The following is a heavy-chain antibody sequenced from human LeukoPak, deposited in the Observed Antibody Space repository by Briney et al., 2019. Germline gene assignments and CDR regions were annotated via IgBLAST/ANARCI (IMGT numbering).Heavy chain of an antibody. D-gene: IGHD2-2*01. CDR3: ATDVPAVTIFGY. CDR1: GFTFSSYA. V-gene: IGHV3-74*01. Sequence: GGSLRLSCAASGFTFSSYAMSWVRQAPGTGLVWVSLINSDGSSTNYADSVKGRFTISRDNAKNTLYLQMNSLRAEDTAVYYCATDVPAVTIFGYWGQGTLVTVSS. CDR2: INSDGSST. J-gene: IGHJ4*02.